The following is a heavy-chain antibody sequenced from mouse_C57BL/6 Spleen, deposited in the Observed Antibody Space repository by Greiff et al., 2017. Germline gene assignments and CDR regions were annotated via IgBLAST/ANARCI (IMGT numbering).Heavy chain of an antibody. CDR2: ISSGSSNI. J-gene: IGHJ2*01. CDR3: ARMDYEGVYYCDY. V-gene: IGHV5-17*01. Sequence: EVKLVESGGGLVKPGGSLKLSCAASGFTFSDYGMHWVRQAPEKGLDWVAYISSGSSNIYYADTVKGRVTISRDNAKNTLCRQMTRLGSEDTAMYYCARMDYEGVYYCDYWGQGTTRTVSS. CDR1: GFTFSDYG. D-gene: IGHD2-4*01.